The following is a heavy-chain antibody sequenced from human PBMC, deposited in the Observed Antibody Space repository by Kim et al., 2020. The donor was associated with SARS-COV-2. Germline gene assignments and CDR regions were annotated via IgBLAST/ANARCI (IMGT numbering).Heavy chain of an antibody. D-gene: IGHD4-17*01. CDR2: IWYDGSNK. Sequence: GGSLRLSCAASGFTFSSYGMNWVRQAPGKGLEWVAVIWYDGSNKYYADSVKGRFTISRDNSKNTLYLQMNSLRAEDTAVYYCARDTTEPTVAAFDIWGQGTTVTVSS. CDR3: ARDTTEPTVAAFDI. CDR1: GFTFSSYG. J-gene: IGHJ3*02. V-gene: IGHV3-33*01.